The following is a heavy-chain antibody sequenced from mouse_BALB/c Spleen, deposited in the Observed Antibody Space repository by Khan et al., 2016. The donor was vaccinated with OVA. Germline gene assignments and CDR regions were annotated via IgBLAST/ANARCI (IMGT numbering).Heavy chain of an antibody. D-gene: IGHD1-1*01. Sequence: DVMLVESGGGLVQPGGSRKLSCAASGFTFSSYGMHWVRQAPEKGLEWVASISGDSSTIDYTDTVKGRFTISRDNPKNTLSLQMTSLMSEDTAMYYCATSYYYGYYFDYWGPGTTLTVSS. V-gene: IGHV5-17*02. CDR3: ATSYYYGYYFDY. CDR2: ISGDSSTI. CDR1: GFTFSSYG. J-gene: IGHJ2*01.